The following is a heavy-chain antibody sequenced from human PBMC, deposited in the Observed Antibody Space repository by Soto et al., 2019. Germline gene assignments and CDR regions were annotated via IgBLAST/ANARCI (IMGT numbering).Heavy chain of an antibody. CDR1: GYTFTIYW. J-gene: IGHJ4*02. Sequence: GESPKISCQVSGYTFTIYWIGWVRQMPGKGLEWMGIIYPSDSDTRYSPPFQGQVTISADQSINTAYLQWDSLKASDTAIYYCARPANTVADHFDLWGQGTPVTVSS. D-gene: IGHD4-17*01. CDR2: IYPSDSDT. V-gene: IGHV5-51*01. CDR3: ARPANTVADHFDL.